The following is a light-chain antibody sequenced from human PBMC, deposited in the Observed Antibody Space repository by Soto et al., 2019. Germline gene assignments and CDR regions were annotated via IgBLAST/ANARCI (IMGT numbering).Light chain of an antibody. V-gene: IGKV3-20*01. CDR3: QQYGSSPSLI. CDR2: GAF. Sequence: EDVLTQWPGTLSLSPWERATLSCRASPSVTNFLAWYRQRPGQAPRLLIYGAFNRATGIPARFSGSGSGTDFTLTISRLEPEYFAVYFCQQYGSSPSLIFGGGTKVDIK. J-gene: IGKJ4*01. CDR1: PSVTNF.